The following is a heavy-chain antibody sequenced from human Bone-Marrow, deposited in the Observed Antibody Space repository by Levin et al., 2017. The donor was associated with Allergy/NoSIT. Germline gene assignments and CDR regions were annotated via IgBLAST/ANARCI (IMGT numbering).Heavy chain of an antibody. CDR2: MSYDENSA. CDR1: GFTFSVYA. V-gene: IGHV3-30-3*01. CDR3: ARDYIPGSDPNWATNFFDP. Sequence: LSLTCAASGFTFSVYAIHWVRLAPGKGLEWVAVMSYDENSAFYADSVKGRFTISRDNSKNTLYLQLNSLRTEDTAVYYCARDYIPGSDPNWATNFFDPWGQGTLVTVSS. D-gene: IGHD7-27*01. J-gene: IGHJ5*02.